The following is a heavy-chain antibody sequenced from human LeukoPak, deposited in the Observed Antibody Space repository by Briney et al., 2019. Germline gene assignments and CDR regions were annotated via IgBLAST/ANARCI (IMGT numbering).Heavy chain of an antibody. D-gene: IGHD4-17*01. J-gene: IGHJ4*02. V-gene: IGHV3-48*01. CDR1: GFTFSSYS. CDR2: ISSSRSTI. CDR3: ARSTVTTGDY. Sequence: GGSLRLXCAASGFTFSSYSMNWVRQAPGKGLEWVSYISSSRSTIYYADSVKGRFTISRDNAKNSLYLQMNSLRAEDTAVYYCARSTVTTGDYWGQGTLVTVSS.